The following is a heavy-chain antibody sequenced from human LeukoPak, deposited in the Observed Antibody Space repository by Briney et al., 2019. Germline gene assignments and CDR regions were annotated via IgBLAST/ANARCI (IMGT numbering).Heavy chain of an antibody. Sequence: PGGSLRLSCAASGFTFDDYAMHWVRQAPGKGLEWVSGISWNSGSIGYADSVKGRFTISRDNAKNSLYLQMNSLRAEDTALYYFAKAPWIGELPDYWGQGTLVTVSS. D-gene: IGHD1-26*01. CDR3: AKAPWIGELPDY. V-gene: IGHV3-9*01. CDR1: GFTFDDYA. CDR2: ISWNSGSI. J-gene: IGHJ4*02.